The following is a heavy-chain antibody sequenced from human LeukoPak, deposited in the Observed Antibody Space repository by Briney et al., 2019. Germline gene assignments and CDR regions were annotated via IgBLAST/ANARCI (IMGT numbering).Heavy chain of an antibody. D-gene: IGHD2-21*01. Sequence: GGSLRLSCAGSGFTFSNSWMGWVRQAPGKGLEWVAFIRYDGSNKYYADSVKGRFTISRDNSKNTLYLQMNSLRAEDTAVYYCAKGVIGPYDYWGQGTLVTVSS. V-gene: IGHV3-30*02. CDR2: IRYDGSNK. CDR3: AKGVIGPYDY. CDR1: GFTFSNSW. J-gene: IGHJ4*02.